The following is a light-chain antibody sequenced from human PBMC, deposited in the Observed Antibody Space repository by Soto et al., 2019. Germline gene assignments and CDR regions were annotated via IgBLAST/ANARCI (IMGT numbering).Light chain of an antibody. V-gene: IGKV3-20*01. Sequence: DSVLTQSPGSLSLSPGERATLSCRASQTVNSKFLNWYQHKPGPAPRLLIYGASIRATGSPDRFSGSRSGAAFALTITRLEPEDFAVYFCQQFDDSRPAFTFGQGTKLEI. CDR2: GAS. J-gene: IGKJ2*01. CDR3: QQFDDSRPAFT. CDR1: QTVNSKF.